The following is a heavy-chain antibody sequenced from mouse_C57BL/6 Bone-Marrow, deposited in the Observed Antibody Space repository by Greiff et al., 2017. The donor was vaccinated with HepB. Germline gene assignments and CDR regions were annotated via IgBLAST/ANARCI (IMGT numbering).Heavy chain of an antibody. CDR1: GYAFTNYL. V-gene: IGHV1-54*01. CDR2: INPGSGGT. D-gene: IGHD2-4*01. J-gene: IGHJ3*01. Sequence: QVQLKQSGAELVRPGPSVKESCKASGYAFTNYLIEWVKQRPGQGLEWIGVINPGSGGTNYNEKFKGKATLTADKSSSTAYMQLSSLTSEDSAVYFCATEGGYDYPWFAYWGQGTLVTVSA. CDR3: ATEGGYDYPWFAY.